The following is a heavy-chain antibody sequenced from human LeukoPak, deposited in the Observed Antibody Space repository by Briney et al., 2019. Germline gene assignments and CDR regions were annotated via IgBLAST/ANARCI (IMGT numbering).Heavy chain of an antibody. D-gene: IGHD2-2*01. CDR3: AKDGSVVVVKDYHYHMDV. J-gene: IGHJ6*03. Sequence: GGSPRLSCAASGFTFNDYGMHWVRQAPGKGLEWVTFIRFDGSNKYYAESVKGRFTISRDNSMNTLYLQMNSLRAEDTAVYYCAKDGSVVVVKDYHYHMDVWGKGTTVTVSS. CDR1: GFTFNDYG. V-gene: IGHV3-30*02. CDR2: IRFDGSNK.